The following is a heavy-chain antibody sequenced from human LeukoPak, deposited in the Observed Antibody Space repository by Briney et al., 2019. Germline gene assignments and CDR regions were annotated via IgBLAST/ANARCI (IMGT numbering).Heavy chain of an antibody. J-gene: IGHJ4*02. CDR2: ISSGGSYI. Sequence: GGSLRLSCAASGFSFSNYWMHWVRQAPGKGLEWVSSISSGGSYIYYADSVMGRFTISRDNAKNSLYLQMNTLRAEDTAVYYCAKGSGVQVWSSLDYWGQGTLVTVSS. V-gene: IGHV3-21*01. D-gene: IGHD5-18*01. CDR3: AKGSGVQVWSSLDY. CDR1: GFSFSNYW.